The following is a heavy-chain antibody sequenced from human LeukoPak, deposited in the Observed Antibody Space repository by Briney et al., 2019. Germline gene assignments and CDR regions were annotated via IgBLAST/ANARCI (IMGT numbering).Heavy chain of an antibody. CDR2: INPNSGGT. V-gene: IGHV1-2*02. J-gene: IGHJ4*02. CDR3: ARFGGYCISTSCYNGGFDY. Sequence: GASVKVSCKASGYTFTGYYMHWVRQAPGQGLEWMGWINPNSGGTNYGRVTMTRGASISTAYMELTRLRSDDTAVYYCARFGGYCISTSCYNGGFDYWGQGTLVTVSS. D-gene: IGHD2-2*02. CDR1: GYTFTGYY.